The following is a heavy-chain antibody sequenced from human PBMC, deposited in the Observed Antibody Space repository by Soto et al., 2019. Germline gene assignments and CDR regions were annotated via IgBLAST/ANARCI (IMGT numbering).Heavy chain of an antibody. J-gene: IGHJ5*02. V-gene: IGHV3-23*01. CDR2: ISGSGGT. Sequence: PGGSLRLSCAASGFSFSSYAMSWVRQAPGKGLEWVSVISGSGGTDCADSVKGRFTISRDNSKSTLYLRMNNLRADDTAVYYCAKGASYGSRSYPLDPWGQGTLVTVSS. CDR3: AKGASYGSRSYPLDP. CDR1: GFSFSSYA. D-gene: IGHD3-10*01.